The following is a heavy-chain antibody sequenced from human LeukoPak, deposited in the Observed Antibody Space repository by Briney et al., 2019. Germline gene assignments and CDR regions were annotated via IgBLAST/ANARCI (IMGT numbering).Heavy chain of an antibody. J-gene: IGHJ4*02. V-gene: IGHV3-23*01. CDR2: ISGSGGST. CDR3: AKVGWELTYFDY. Sequence: GGSLRLSCAASGFTFSSYAMSWVRQAPGKGLEWVSAISGSGGSTYYADSVKGRFTISRDNSKNTLYLRMNSLRAEDTAVYYCAKVGWELTYFDYWGQGTLVTVSS. CDR1: GFTFSSYA. D-gene: IGHD1-26*01.